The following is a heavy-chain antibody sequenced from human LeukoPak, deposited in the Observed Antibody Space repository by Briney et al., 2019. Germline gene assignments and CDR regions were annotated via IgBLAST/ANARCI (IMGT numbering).Heavy chain of an antibody. CDR3: ARDRSYGDFYGMDV. CDR2: IYYSGST. Sequence: PSETLSLTCTVSGGSISSGDYYWSWIRQPPGKGLEWIGYIYYSGSTYYNPSLKSRVTISVDTSKNQFSLKLSSVTAADTAVYYCARDRSYGDFYGMDVWGQGTTVTVSS. V-gene: IGHV4-30-4*08. J-gene: IGHJ6*02. D-gene: IGHD4-17*01. CDR1: GGSISSGDYY.